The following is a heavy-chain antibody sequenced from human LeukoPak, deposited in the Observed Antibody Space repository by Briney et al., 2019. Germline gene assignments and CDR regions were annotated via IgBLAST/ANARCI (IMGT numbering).Heavy chain of an antibody. D-gene: IGHD6-13*01. CDR1: GGSISSYY. CDR2: IYYSGST. J-gene: IGHJ4*02. CDR3: ARRRSSWYFGDY. Sequence: SETLSLTCTVSGGSISSYYWSWIRQPPGKGLEWIGYIYYSGSTNYNPSLKSRVTISVDTSKNQFSLKLSSVTAADTAVYYCARRRSSWYFGDYWGQGTLVTVSS. V-gene: IGHV4-59*01.